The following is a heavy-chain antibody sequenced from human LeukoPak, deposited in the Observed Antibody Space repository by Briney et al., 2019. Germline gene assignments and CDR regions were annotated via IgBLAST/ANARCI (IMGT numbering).Heavy chain of an antibody. CDR2: ITGKNDGETP. Sequence: GGSLRLSCAASGIPFSHAWQSWVRQAPGKGLKWVGRITGKNDGETPDYVATVKATYTLSRDDSKNSVFLQMNSLKTEDTGMYYCTTAPGTIVRGDFIAVWDTGTAVTVSS. CDR3: TTAPGTIVRGDFIAV. CDR1: GIPFSHAW. J-gene: IGHJ6*03. D-gene: IGHD3-10*01. V-gene: IGHV3-15*05.